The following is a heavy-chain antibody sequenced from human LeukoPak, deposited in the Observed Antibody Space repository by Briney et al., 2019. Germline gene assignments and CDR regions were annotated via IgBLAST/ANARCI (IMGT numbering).Heavy chain of an antibody. CDR3: ARATSFDY. Sequence: GGSLRLSCAASGFTFSSYWMSWVRQAPGRGLEWVANIKEDGTEKYYVDSVEGRFTISRDNAKNSLYLQMNSLRAEDTAVYYCARATSFDYWGQGTLVTVSS. CDR2: IKEDGTEK. J-gene: IGHJ4*02. V-gene: IGHV3-7*02. CDR1: GFTFSSYW.